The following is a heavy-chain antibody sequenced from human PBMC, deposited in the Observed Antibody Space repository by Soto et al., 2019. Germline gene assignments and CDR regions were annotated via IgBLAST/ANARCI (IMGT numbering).Heavy chain of an antibody. Sequence: GGSLRLSCAASGFPFSSYAMHWVRQAPGKGLEWVAVMSYGGGKKYFADSVKGRFTISRDNSKNTLYLQMNSPRAEDTAVYYCAREGVTNYTDYYFDLWGHGALVTVSS. CDR1: GFPFSSYA. CDR3: AREGVTNYTDYYFDL. J-gene: IGHJ4*01. D-gene: IGHD4-4*01. CDR2: MSYGGGKK. V-gene: IGHV3-30-3*01.